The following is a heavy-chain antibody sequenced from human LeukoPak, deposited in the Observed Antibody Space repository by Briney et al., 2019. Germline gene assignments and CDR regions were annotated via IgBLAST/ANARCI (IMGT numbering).Heavy chain of an antibody. V-gene: IGHV3-30*04. Sequence: PGRSLRLSCAASGFTFSSYAMHWVRQAPGKGLEWVAVISYDGSNKYYADSVKGRFTISRDNSKNTLYLQMNSLTAEDTAVYYCARGATTAYYPYWGQGTLVTVPS. CDR1: GFTFSSYA. CDR3: ARGATTAYYPY. CDR2: ISYDGSNK. J-gene: IGHJ4*02. D-gene: IGHD3-9*01.